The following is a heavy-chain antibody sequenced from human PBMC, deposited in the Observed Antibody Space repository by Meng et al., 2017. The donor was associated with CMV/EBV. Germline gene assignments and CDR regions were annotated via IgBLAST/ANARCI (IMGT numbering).Heavy chain of an antibody. Sequence: GESLKISCAASGFSFGSDWMTWVRQAPGKGLEWGANVNEDGSEKYYVDSVKGRFTISRDNAKNSLYLQMNSLRAEDTAVYYCASVKRIVWGQGTLVTVSS. CDR1: GFSFGSDW. D-gene: IGHD1-1*01. J-gene: IGHJ4*02. V-gene: IGHV3-7*01. CDR3: ASVKRIV. CDR2: VNEDGSEK.